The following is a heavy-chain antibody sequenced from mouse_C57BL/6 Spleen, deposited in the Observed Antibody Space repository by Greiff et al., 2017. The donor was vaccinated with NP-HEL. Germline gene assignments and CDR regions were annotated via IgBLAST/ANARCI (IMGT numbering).Heavy chain of an antibody. V-gene: IGHV1-69*01. Sequence: QVQLQQPGAELVMPGASVKLSCKASGYTFTSYWMHWVKQRPGQGLEWIGEIDPSDSYTNYNQKFKGKSTLTVDKSSSTAYMQLSSLTSEDSAVYYCARRYYGSSLNFDYWGQGTTLTVSS. CDR3: ARRYYGSSLNFDY. CDR2: IDPSDSYT. D-gene: IGHD1-1*01. CDR1: GYTFTSYW. J-gene: IGHJ2*01.